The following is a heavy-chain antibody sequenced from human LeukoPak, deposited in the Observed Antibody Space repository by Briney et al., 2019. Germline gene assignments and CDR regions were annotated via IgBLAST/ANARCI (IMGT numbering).Heavy chain of an antibody. Sequence: ASGKVSCKSSAFTFTSNGIGRVRQAPAQGLGWMGWSCVHNGDTNYAQNIQGRVTMTTDTSTTTAYMELRSLRSDDTAVYYCAREAYCSGGSCYPGALDTWGQGTMVTVSS. CDR1: AFTFTSNG. J-gene: IGHJ3*02. CDR3: AREAYCSGGSCYPGALDT. V-gene: IGHV1-18*01. CDR2: SCVHNGDT. D-gene: IGHD2-15*01.